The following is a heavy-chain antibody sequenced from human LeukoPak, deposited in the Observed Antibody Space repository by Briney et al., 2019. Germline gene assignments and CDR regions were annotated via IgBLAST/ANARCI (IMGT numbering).Heavy chain of an antibody. V-gene: IGHV3-74*01. CDR1: GFTFRSYW. D-gene: IGHD6-6*01. CDR2: INSEGSST. Sequence: GGSLRLSCAASGFTFRSYWMNWVRQGPGKGLAWVSRINSEGSSTSYADSVKGRFSISRDNAKNTLYLQMNSLRAEDTAVYYCARGLSGYASSLGYWGQGTLVTVSA. J-gene: IGHJ4*02. CDR3: ARGLSGYASSLGY.